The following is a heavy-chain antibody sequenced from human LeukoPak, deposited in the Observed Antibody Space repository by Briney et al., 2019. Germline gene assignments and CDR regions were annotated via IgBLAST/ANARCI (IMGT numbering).Heavy chain of an antibody. CDR1: GFTFSSYT. D-gene: IGHD2-2*01. V-gene: IGHV3-30-3*01. J-gene: IGHJ5*02. CDR3: ARHSFYQLLYWFDP. CDR2: ISYDGNNN. Sequence: PGGSLRLSCAASGFTFSSYTMHWVRQAPGKGLEWVAVISYDGNNNYYADSVKGRFTISRDNSKNTLYLQMNSLRAEDTAVYYCARHSFYQLLYWFDPWGQGTLVTVSS.